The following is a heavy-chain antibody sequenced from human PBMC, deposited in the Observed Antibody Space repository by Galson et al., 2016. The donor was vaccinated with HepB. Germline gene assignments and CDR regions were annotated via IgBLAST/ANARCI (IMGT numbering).Heavy chain of an antibody. D-gene: IGHD3-16*02. CDR3: AKEDDYVWGSYRY. CDR2: ISGSDGST. V-gene: IGHV3-23*01. Sequence: SLRLSCAASGFIFSSYAMSWVRQAPGKGLEWVSSISGSDGSTYYADSVKGRFTISRDNSKNTLYLQMNSLRAEDTTIYYCAKEDDYVWGSYRYWGQGTLVTVSS. CDR1: GFIFSSYA. J-gene: IGHJ4*02.